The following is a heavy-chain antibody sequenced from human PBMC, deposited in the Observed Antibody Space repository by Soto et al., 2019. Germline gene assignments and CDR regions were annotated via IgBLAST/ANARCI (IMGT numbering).Heavy chain of an antibody. V-gene: IGHV4-34*01. CDR2: INRSGST. D-gene: IGHD3-16*02. CDR3: ARGYIHDYVWGSSRYHFDY. CDR1: GGSFSGYY. Sequence: QVQLQQWGAGLLKSSETLSLTCAVYGGSFSGYYWSWIRQPPGKGLEWIGEINRSGSTNYNPSLKSRVTISVDTSKNQFSLRLSSVTAADTAVYYCARGYIHDYVWGSSRYHFDYWGQGTLVTVSS. J-gene: IGHJ4*02.